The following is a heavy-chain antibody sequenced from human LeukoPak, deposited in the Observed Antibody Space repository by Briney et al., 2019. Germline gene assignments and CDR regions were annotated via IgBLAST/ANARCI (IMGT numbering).Heavy chain of an antibody. Sequence: SETLSLTCTVSGGSISSYYWSWIRQPPGKGLEWIGYIYYSGDTYYSPSLKSRTTISVDTSKNHFSLKMTSVSAADTAVYYCARERVSYFDNWGQGTLVTVSS. CDR3: ARERVSYFDN. CDR1: GGSISSYY. J-gene: IGHJ4*02. V-gene: IGHV4-59*12. CDR2: IYYSGDT.